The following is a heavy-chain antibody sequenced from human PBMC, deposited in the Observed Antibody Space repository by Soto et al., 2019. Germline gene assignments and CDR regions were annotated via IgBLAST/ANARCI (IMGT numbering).Heavy chain of an antibody. D-gene: IGHD4-17*01. V-gene: IGHV3-7*01. Sequence: GGSLRLSCAASGFTFTNYWMTWVRQAPGTGLEWVANINKDRSEEQYVDSVKGRFTISRDNARNSVYMQMNSLRAEDTAVYYCARDSPYGDKRSYYYYMDVWGKGTTVTVSS. CDR3: ARDSPYGDKRSYYYYMDV. J-gene: IGHJ6*03. CDR2: INKDRSEE. CDR1: GFTFTNYW.